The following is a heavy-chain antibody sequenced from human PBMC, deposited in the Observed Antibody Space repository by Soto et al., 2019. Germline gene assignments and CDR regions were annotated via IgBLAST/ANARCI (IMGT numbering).Heavy chain of an antibody. D-gene: IGHD1-7*01. Sequence: SETLSLTCAVYGGSFSGYYWSWIRQPPGKGLEWIGEINHSGSTNYNPSLKSRVTISVDTSKNQFSLKLSSVTAADTAVYYCETALRTRVRRVYYFDYWGQGTLVTVSS. CDR3: ETALRTRVRRVYYFDY. CDR2: INHSGST. J-gene: IGHJ4*02. V-gene: IGHV4-34*01. CDR1: GGSFSGYY.